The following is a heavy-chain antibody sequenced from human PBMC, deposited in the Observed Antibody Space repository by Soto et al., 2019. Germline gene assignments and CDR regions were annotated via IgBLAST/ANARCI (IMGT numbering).Heavy chain of an antibody. CDR2: ISGSGGST. CDR3: ANTYGDYYYGMDV. CDR1: GFTFSSYA. V-gene: IGHV3-23*01. D-gene: IGHD4-17*01. Sequence: EVQLLESGGGLVQPGGSLRLSCAASGFTFSSYAMSWVRQAPGKGLEWVSAISGSGGSTYYADSVKGRFTISRDNSKNTLYLQMNSLRAEDTAVYYCANTYGDYYYGMDVWGQGTTVTVSS. J-gene: IGHJ6*02.